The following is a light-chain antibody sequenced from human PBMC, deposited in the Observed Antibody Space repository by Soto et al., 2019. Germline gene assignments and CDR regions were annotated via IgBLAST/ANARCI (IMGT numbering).Light chain of an antibody. CDR3: SSYTSTDTVI. CDR1: SSDVGAYNY. CDR2: EVT. J-gene: IGLJ2*01. V-gene: IGLV2-14*01. Sequence: QSALTQPASVSGSPGQSITISCTGTSSDVGAYNYVSWYQHHPGKAPKLIIYEVTNRPSGVSNRFSGSKSGNTASLTISGLQAEDEADYYCSSYTSTDTVIFGGGTQLTVL.